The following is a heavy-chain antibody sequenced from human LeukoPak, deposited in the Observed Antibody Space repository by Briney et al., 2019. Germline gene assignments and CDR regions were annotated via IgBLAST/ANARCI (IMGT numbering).Heavy chain of an antibody. CDR2: INPNSGGT. J-gene: IGHJ3*02. Sequence: ASVKVSCKASGYTFTGYYMHWVRQAPGQGLEWMGWINPNSGGTNYAQKFQGRVTMTRDTSISTAYMELSRLRSDDTAVYYCARLDSSGYTDAFDIWGQGTVVTVSS. D-gene: IGHD3-22*01. CDR3: ARLDSSGYTDAFDI. CDR1: GYTFTGYY. V-gene: IGHV1-2*02.